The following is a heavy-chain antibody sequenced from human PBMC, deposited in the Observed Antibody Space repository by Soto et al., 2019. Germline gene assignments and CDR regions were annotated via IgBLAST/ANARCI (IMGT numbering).Heavy chain of an antibody. D-gene: IGHD3-9*01. CDR1: GFTFSSNY. J-gene: IGHJ6*02. Sequence: XGSLRLSCAASGFTFSSNYMSWVRQAPGKGLEWVSVIYSGGSTYYADSVKGRFTISRDNSKNTLYLQMNSLRAEDTAVYYCASSHRLTYYDILTGYYKDKGGYYYYGMDVWGQGTTVTVS. CDR3: ASSHRLTYYDILTGYYKDKGGYYYYGMDV. V-gene: IGHV3-53*01. CDR2: IYSGGST.